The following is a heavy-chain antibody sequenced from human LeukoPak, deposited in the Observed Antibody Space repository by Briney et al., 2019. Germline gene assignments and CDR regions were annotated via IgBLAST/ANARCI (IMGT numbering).Heavy chain of an antibody. Sequence: PSETLSLTCTVSGGSISSYYWSWIRQPPGKGLEWIGYIYYSGSTSYNPSLKSRATMSVDASKNQFSLKLSSVTAADTAIYYCARSRPVHCSIISCYGLDPFAYWGQGTLVTVSS. D-gene: IGHD2-2*01. CDR2: IYYSGST. V-gene: IGHV4-59*12. CDR3: ARSRPVHCSIISCYGLDPFAY. CDR1: GGSISSYY. J-gene: IGHJ4*02.